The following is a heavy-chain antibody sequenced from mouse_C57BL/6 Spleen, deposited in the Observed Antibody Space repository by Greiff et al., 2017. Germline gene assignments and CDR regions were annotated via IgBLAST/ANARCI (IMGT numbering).Heavy chain of an antibody. D-gene: IGHD6-1*01. J-gene: IGHJ4*01. Sequence: DVMLVESGGGLVQPGGSLSLSCAASGFTFTDYYMSWVRQPPGKALEWLGFIRNKANGYTTEYSASVQGRFTISRDNSQSILYLQMNALRAEDSATYYCARSSDYYAMDYWGQGTSVTVSS. CDR2: IRNKANGYTT. CDR3: ARSSDYYAMDY. V-gene: IGHV7-3*01. CDR1: GFTFTDYY.